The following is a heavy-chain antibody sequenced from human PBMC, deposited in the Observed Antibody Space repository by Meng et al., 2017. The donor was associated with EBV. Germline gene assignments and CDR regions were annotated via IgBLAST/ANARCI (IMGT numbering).Heavy chain of an antibody. CDR3: ARVNGDCFSTICYKGWFDP. CDR1: GGSGSSGNNY. D-gene: IGHD2-2*02. CDR2: IYYSGRT. J-gene: IGHJ5*02. V-gene: IGHV4-30-4*01. Sequence: QLQLQESGSGLVKPSPTLSLTCTVSGGSGSSGNNYWIWIRQPPGKGLEWIGYIYYSGRTYYNPSLESRVTMSVDTSKNQFSLNLNSVTAADTAVYYCARVNGDCFSTICYKGWFDPWGQGTLVTVSS.